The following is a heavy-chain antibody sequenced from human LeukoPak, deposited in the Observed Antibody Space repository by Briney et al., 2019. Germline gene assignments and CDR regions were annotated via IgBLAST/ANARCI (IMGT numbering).Heavy chain of an antibody. V-gene: IGHV3-13*01. CDR1: GFTFIDYD. CDR3: ARGGIQVSGIDEFDY. J-gene: IGHJ4*02. CDR2: IGIRGDT. Sequence: PGGSLRLSCAASGFTFIDYDMHWVRQGIGKGLEWVSAIGIRGDTHYSGSVKGRLTISRENAESSLYLQMNSLRAEDTAVYYCARGGIQVSGIDEFDYWGQGTLVTVSS. D-gene: IGHD6-19*01.